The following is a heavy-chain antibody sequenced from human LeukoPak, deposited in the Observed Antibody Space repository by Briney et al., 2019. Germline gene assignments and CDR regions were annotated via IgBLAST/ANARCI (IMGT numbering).Heavy chain of an antibody. D-gene: IGHD2-15*01. V-gene: IGHV1-2*02. CDR3: ARIFCSVSSCYFFDY. CDR2: INPNSGGT. CDR1: GYTFTGYY. J-gene: IGHJ4*02. Sequence: RASVKVSCKASGYTFTGYYMHWVRQAPGQGLEWMGWINPNSGGTNYAQKFQGRVTMTRDTSISTAYMDLSRLRSDDTAVYYCARIFCSVSSCYFFDYWGQGTLVTVSS.